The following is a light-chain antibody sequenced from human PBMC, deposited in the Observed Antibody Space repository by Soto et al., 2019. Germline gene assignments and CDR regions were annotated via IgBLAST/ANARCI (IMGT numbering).Light chain of an antibody. CDR3: QQYNNWPFT. V-gene: IGKV3-15*01. J-gene: IGKJ3*01. CDR1: QGVGNN. Sequence: EIVMTQSPATLSVSPGEGATLSCRASQGVGNNLAWYQQTRGQAPRLLIYGASTRATGIPARFSGSGSGTEFTLTISSLQSEDFAVYYCQQYNNWPFTFGPGTKVDIK. CDR2: GAS.